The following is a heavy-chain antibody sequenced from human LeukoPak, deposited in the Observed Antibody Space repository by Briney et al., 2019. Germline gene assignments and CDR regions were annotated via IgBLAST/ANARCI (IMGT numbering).Heavy chain of an antibody. CDR2: ISSFGSTI. CDR3: ARDSSDYYDSSGYYDTPYFDF. J-gene: IGHJ4*02. D-gene: IGHD3-22*01. Sequence: PGGSLRLSCAASGFTFGTYSMNWGCHSPEQGQGRDSYISSFGSTIYYADSVKGRFTISRDNAKNSLYLQMTSLRDEDTAVYYCARDSSDYYDSSGYYDTPYFDFWGQGTLVTVSS. CDR1: GFTFGTYS. V-gene: IGHV3-48*02.